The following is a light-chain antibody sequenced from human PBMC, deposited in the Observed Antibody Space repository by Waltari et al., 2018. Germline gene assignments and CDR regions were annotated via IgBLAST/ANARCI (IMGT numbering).Light chain of an antibody. CDR2: DAS. CDR3: QQGVT. V-gene: IGKV3-11*01. CDR1: QSIDTS. Sequence: VLTQSPATLSLSPGERATLSCRASQSIDTSLGWYQQLPGQAPRLLIYDASNRATGIPPRFSGSGSGTDFSLTISSLDPEDFAVYYCQQGVTFGGGTRVEIK. J-gene: IGKJ4*01.